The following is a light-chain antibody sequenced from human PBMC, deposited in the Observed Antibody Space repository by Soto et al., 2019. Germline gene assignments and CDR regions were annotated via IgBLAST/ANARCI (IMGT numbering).Light chain of an antibody. Sequence: QSALAQPASVSGSRGQSITVSCTGTSSDVGAYKYVSWYQQHPGKVPKLIIYGVSNRPSGVSNRFSGSKSGNTAFLTISGLQPEDEADYYCSSFTGTTTLDVFGTGTKVTVL. CDR3: SSFTGTTTLDV. V-gene: IGLV2-14*03. CDR2: GVS. CDR1: SSDVGAYKY. J-gene: IGLJ1*01.